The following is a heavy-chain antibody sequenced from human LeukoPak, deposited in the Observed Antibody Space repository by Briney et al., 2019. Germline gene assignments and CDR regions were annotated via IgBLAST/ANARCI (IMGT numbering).Heavy chain of an antibody. CDR1: GYSFSTYA. Sequence: ASVKVSCKTSGYSFSTYAISWVRQAPGQRLEWMGWTATTNDHTNFAQKFQGRVTMTPDTSTSTAYMELRSLRSDDTALYYCARGGTPDACDIWGQGTMVTVSS. J-gene: IGHJ3*02. V-gene: IGHV1-18*01. CDR2: TATTNDHT. D-gene: IGHD3-16*01. CDR3: ARGGTPDACDI.